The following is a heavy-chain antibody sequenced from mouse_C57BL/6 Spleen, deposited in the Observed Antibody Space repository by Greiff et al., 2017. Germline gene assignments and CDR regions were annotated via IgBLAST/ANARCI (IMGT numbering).Heavy chain of an antibody. CDR1: GFTFSSYA. D-gene: IGHD2-5*01. Sequence: EVQLVESGEGLVKPGGSLKLSCAASGFTFSSYAMSWVRQTPEKRLEWVAYISSGGDYIYYADTVKGRFTISRDNARNTLYLQMSSLKSEDTAMYYCTRDYSNYVGYAMDYWGQGTSVTVSS. J-gene: IGHJ4*01. CDR3: TRDYSNYVGYAMDY. CDR2: ISSGGDYI. V-gene: IGHV5-9-1*02.